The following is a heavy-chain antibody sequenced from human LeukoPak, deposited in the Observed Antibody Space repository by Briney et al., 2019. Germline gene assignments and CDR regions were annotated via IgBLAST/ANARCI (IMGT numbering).Heavy chain of an antibody. J-gene: IGHJ4*02. CDR1: GFTFSSYW. CDR3: ARVNPGLRYFGY. V-gene: IGHV4-34*01. Sequence: PGGSLRLSCAASGFTFSSYWMSWIRQPPGKGLEWIGEINHSGSTNYNPSLKSRVTISVDTSKNQFSLKLSSVTAADTAVYYCARVNPGLRYFGYWGQGTLVTVSS. D-gene: IGHD3-9*01. CDR2: INHSGST.